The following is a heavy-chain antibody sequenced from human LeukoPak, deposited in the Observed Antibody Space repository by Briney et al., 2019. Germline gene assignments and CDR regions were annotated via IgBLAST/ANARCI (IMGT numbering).Heavy chain of an antibody. V-gene: IGHV3-66*01. J-gene: IGHJ4*02. CDR1: GFTVSSNY. Sequence: GGSLRLSCAASGFTVSSNYMSWVRQAPGKGLEWVSVFYSGGSTYYADSVKGRFTISRDNSKNTLYLQMNSLRAEDTAVYYCARGPFPYYGSGSYDYWGQGTLVTVSS. D-gene: IGHD3-10*01. CDR3: ARGPFPYYGSGSYDY. CDR2: FYSGGST.